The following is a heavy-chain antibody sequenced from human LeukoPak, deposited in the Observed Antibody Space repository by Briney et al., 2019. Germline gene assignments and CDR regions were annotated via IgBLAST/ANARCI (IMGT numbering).Heavy chain of an antibody. CDR2: INPNSGGT. Sequence: GASVKVSCKASGYTFTGYYMHWVRQAPGQGLEWMGWINPNSGGTNYAQKLQGRVTMTTDTSTSTAYMELRSLRSDDTAVYYCARSLFDYYYYYMDVWGKGTTVTVSS. CDR1: GYTFTGYY. J-gene: IGHJ6*03. CDR3: ARSLFDYYYYYMDV. V-gene: IGHV1-2*02. D-gene: IGHD3-16*01.